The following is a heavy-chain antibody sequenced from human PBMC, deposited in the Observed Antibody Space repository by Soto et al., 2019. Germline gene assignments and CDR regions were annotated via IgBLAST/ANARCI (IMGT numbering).Heavy chain of an antibody. D-gene: IGHD3-22*01. Sequence: QVQLQESGPGLVKPSETLSLTCTVSGGSISSYYWSWIRQPAGKGLEWIGRISTSGSTNYNPSLKSRVTMSVDTSKNQFSLKLSSVTAADTAVYYCARDSYYYDSSGYYFHYFDYWGQGTLVTVSS. J-gene: IGHJ4*02. V-gene: IGHV4-4*07. CDR2: ISTSGST. CDR1: GGSISSYY. CDR3: ARDSYYYDSSGYYFHYFDY.